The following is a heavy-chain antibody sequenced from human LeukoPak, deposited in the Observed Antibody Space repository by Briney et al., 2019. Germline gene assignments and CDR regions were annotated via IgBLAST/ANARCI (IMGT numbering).Heavy chain of an antibody. Sequence: SETLSLTCTVSGGSITSTSYYWGWIRQPPGKGLEWIGSVYYSGSTYYNPSLQSRVTMSVDTSKNQFSLKLSSVTAADTAVYYCARDRYYYDSSGYDPYFDYWGQGTLVTVSS. V-gene: IGHV4-39*07. J-gene: IGHJ4*02. CDR3: ARDRYYYDSSGYDPYFDY. CDR1: GGSITSTSYY. D-gene: IGHD3-22*01. CDR2: VYYSGST.